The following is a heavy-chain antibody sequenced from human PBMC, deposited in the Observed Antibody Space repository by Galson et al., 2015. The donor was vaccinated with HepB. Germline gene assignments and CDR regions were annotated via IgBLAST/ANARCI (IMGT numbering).Heavy chain of an antibody. J-gene: IGHJ4*02. CDR3: AKGADYYDSSGYYYRRYYFDF. Sequence: SLRLSCAASTFIFSTYSMNWVRQAPGKGLEWVSYISSSSTTRNYADSVKGRFTISRDNSKNTLYLQMSSLRADDTAVFYCAKGADYYDSSGYYYRRYYFDFWGQGTLVTVSA. D-gene: IGHD3-22*01. CDR2: ISSSSTTR. V-gene: IGHV3-48*04. CDR1: TFIFSTYS.